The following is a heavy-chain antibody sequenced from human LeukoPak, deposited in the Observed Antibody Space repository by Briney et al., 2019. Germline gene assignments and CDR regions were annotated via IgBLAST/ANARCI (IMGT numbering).Heavy chain of an antibody. D-gene: IGHD3-22*01. CDR3: ARDYLAYYYDSSGYIDAFDI. Sequence: PSETLSLTCTVSGGSISSSSYYWGWIRQPPGKGLEWLGSIYYSGSTNYNPSLKSRVTISVDTSKNQFSLKLSSVTAADTAVYYCARDYLAYYYDSSGYIDAFDIWGQGTMVTVSS. CDR1: GGSISSSSYY. CDR2: IYYSGST. V-gene: IGHV4-39*07. J-gene: IGHJ3*02.